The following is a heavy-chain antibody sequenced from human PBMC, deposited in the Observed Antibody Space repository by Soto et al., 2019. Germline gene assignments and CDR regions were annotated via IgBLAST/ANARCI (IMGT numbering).Heavy chain of an antibody. J-gene: IGHJ6*03. CDR1: GFTFGAYA. V-gene: IGHV3-23*01. CDR2: SVGSGASR. Sequence: EVQLLESGGGLVQPGGSLRLACAASGFTFGAYAMGWVRQAPGRGLEWVSSVGSGASRNYADSVRGRFTVSRDTSKSTLHLEMSSLRAEDTALYYCVKFRGQAYSYYHMDVWGKGTTVTVSS. CDR3: VKFRGQAYSYYHMDV.